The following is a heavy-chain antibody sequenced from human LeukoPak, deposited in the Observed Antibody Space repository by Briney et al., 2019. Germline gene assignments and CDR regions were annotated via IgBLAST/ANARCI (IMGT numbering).Heavy chain of an antibody. Sequence: ASVKVSCKASGYTFTNYGISWVRQAPGQGLEWMGWISANNGNRNYAQKLQDRVTMTTDTSTSTAYMELRSLRSDDTAVYYCARAGPIVGNYFDYWGQGTLVTVSS. CDR3: ARAGPIVGNYFDY. D-gene: IGHD1-26*01. CDR1: GYTFTNYG. CDR2: ISANNGNR. V-gene: IGHV1-18*01. J-gene: IGHJ4*02.